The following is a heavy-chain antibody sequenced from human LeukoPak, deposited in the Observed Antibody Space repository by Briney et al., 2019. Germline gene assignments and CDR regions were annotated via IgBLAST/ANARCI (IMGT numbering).Heavy chain of an antibody. CDR2: INPNSGGT. Sequence: GASVKVSCRASGYTFTGYYMHWVRQAPGQGLEWMGWINPNSGGTNYAQKFQGRVTMTRDTSISTAYMELSRLRSDDTAVYYCARDIVVVPAAMRADWVDYWGQGTLVTVSS. CDR1: GYTFTGYY. D-gene: IGHD2-2*01. V-gene: IGHV1-2*02. CDR3: ARDIVVVPAAMRADWVDY. J-gene: IGHJ4*02.